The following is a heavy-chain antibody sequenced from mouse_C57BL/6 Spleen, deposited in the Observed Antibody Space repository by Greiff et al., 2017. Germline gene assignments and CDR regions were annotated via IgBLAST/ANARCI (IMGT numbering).Heavy chain of an antibody. J-gene: IGHJ3*01. CDR1: GFSLTSYG. CDR2: IWGAGST. D-gene: IGHD2-4*01. CDR3: ASRRYDYDCGLEY. V-gene: IGHV2-6*01. Sequence: VQLVESGPGLVAPSQSLSITCTVSGFSLTSYGVDWVRQSPGKGLEWLGVIWGAGSTNYNSALKSSLSISKDNSKSQVSLKMNSLQTDDTAMYYWASRRYDYDCGLEYWGQGTLVTVSA.